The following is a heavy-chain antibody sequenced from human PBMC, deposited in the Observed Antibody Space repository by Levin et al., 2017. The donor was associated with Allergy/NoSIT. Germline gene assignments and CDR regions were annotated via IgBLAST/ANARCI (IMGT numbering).Heavy chain of an antibody. D-gene: IGHD3-22*01. Sequence: SQTLSLTCTVSGGSISTYYWSWIRQPPGKGLEWIGHIYYSGSTKYNPSLKSRVTISVDTSKNQFSLKLSSVTAADTAVYYCARQGAFDSSGYYWIDYWGQGTLVTVSS. CDR2: IYYSGST. V-gene: IGHV4-59*01. CDR3: ARQGAFDSSGYYWIDY. CDR1: GGSISTYY. J-gene: IGHJ4*02.